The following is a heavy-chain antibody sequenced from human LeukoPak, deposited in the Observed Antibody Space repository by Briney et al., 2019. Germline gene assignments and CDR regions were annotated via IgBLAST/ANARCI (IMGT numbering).Heavy chain of an antibody. CDR3: ARDLGRYCSSTSCTPDWFDP. V-gene: IGHV3-7*01. CDR1: GFTFSSYW. CDR2: IKQDGSEK. Sequence: GGSLRLSCAASGFTFSSYWMSWVRQAPGKGLEWVANIKQDGSEKYYVDSAKGRFTISRDNAKNSLYLQMNSLRAEDTAVYYCARDLGRYCSSTSCTPDWFDPWGQGTLVTVSS. J-gene: IGHJ5*02. D-gene: IGHD2-2*01.